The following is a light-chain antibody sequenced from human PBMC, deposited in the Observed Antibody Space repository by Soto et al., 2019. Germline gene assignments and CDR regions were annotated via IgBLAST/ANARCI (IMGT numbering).Light chain of an antibody. CDR3: RPYVSSPRA. J-gene: IGKJ1*01. CDR1: QSVTNSF. V-gene: IGKV3-20*01. CDR2: GAY. Sequence: EIVLTQSPATLSLSPGERPTLSCRSSQSVTNSFLAWYQQKPGQAPRLLIYGAYRRATGITDRFTGSGSGTDFTLTISRLEPEDFAVYYCRPYVSSPRAFGQGTKVDIK.